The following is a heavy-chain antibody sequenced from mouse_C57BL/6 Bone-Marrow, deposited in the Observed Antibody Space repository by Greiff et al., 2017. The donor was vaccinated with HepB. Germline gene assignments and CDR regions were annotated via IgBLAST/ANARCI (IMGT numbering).Heavy chain of an antibody. CDR3: ARDDGYTSYAMDY. J-gene: IGHJ4*01. D-gene: IGHD2-3*01. Sequence: VQLQQPGAELVKPGASVKLSCKASGYTFTSYWMHWVKQRPGQGLEWIGMIHPNSGSTNYNEKFKSKATLTVDKSSSTAYMQLSSLTSDDSAVYYCARDDGYTSYAMDYWGQGTSVTVSS. CDR1: GYTFTSYW. CDR2: IHPNSGST. V-gene: IGHV1-64*01.